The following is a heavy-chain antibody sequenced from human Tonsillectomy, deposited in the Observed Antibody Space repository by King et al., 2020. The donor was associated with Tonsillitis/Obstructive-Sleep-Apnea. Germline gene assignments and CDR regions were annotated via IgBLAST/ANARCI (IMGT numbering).Heavy chain of an antibody. J-gene: IGHJ4*02. CDR3: ARQSRHYWDFDH. CDR2: INPNSGGT. D-gene: IGHD2-8*02. V-gene: IGHV1-2*04. Sequence: QLVQSGAEVKKPGASVKVSCKASGYTFTGYYMHWVRQAPGQGLEGMGGINPNSGGTNYAQKFQGWVTMTRDTSISTAYMELSSLRSDDTAVYFCARQSRHYWDFDHWGQGTLVTVSS. CDR1: GYTFTGYY.